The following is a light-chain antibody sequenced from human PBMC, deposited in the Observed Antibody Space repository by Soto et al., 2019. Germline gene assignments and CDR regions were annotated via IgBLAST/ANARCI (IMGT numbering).Light chain of an antibody. CDR2: GAS. J-gene: IGKJ1*01. Sequence: EIVLTQSPGTLSLSPGERATLSCRASQSVSFNYVAWYQQKPGQAPRLLVHGASTRVTGIPDRFPGSGSETDFTLTISRLEPEDFEVYFCQQYGTTPRTFGQGTKVEV. V-gene: IGKV3-20*01. CDR3: QQYGTTPRT. CDR1: QSVSFNY.